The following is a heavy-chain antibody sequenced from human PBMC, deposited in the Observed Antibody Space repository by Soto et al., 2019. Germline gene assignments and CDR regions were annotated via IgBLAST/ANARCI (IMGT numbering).Heavy chain of an antibody. CDR1: GFTFSNYV. J-gene: IGHJ4*02. Sequence: GGSLRLSCVAPGFTFSNYVMSWVRQAPGKGLECVAAIAGNGGILYYTDSVKGRFSISRDNSKNTLHLQMNSLRAEDTAVYYCARRQFFSFDSWGQGTLVTVSS. V-gene: IGHV3-23*01. CDR3: ARRQFFSFDS. D-gene: IGHD6-19*01. CDR2: IAGNGGIL.